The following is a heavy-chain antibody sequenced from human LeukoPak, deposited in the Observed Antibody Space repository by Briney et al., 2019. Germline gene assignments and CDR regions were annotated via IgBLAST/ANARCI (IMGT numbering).Heavy chain of an antibody. D-gene: IGHD2-2*02. Sequence: SVKVSCKASGGTFSSYAISWVRQAPGQGLEWMGGIIPIFGTANYAQKFQGRVTITADESTSTAYMELSSLRSEDTAVYYCARGGCSSTSCYRGPNYYMDVWGKGTTVTVSS. V-gene: IGHV1-69*13. CDR2: IIPIFGTA. CDR3: ARGGCSSTSCYRGPNYYMDV. CDR1: GGTFSSYA. J-gene: IGHJ6*03.